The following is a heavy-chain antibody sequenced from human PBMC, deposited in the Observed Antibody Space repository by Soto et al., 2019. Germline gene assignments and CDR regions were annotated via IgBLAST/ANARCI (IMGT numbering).Heavy chain of an antibody. CDR1: GGSISGTTYS. V-gene: IGHV4-30-2*01. D-gene: IGHD6-13*01. J-gene: IGHJ4*02. CDR3: ARGQGAAAGHSNFDY. Sequence: QLQLQESGSGLVKPSQTLSLTCAVSGGSISGTTYSWSWIRQPPGKGLEWIGYIYDSGNTYYNPSLKSHLSRSVDRSKNQFSLKLSSVTAADTAVYYCARGQGAAAGHSNFDYWGQGALVTVSS. CDR2: IYDSGNT.